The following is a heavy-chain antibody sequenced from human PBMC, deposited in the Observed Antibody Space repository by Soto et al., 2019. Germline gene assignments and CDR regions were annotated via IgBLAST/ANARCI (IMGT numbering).Heavy chain of an antibody. D-gene: IGHD1-20*01. Sequence: GSLRLSCAASGFTFSGYAMSWVRQAPGKGLEWVSSIGGGDDDKFSPDSVKGRFTISRDNSKNTLYLQMNSLRVEDTALYFCAKDREDHNSVWDAFDVWGQGTVVTVSS. V-gene: IGHV3-23*01. J-gene: IGHJ3*01. CDR3: AKDREDHNSVWDAFDV. CDR2: IGGGDDDK. CDR1: GFTFSGYA.